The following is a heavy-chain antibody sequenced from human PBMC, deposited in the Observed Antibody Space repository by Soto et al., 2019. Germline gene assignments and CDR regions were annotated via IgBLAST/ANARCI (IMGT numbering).Heavy chain of an antibody. CDR3: ARDFSGAARDADPGDYYGMDV. V-gene: IGHV1-69*13. Sequence: ASVKVSCKASGGTFSSYAISWVRQAPGQGLEWMGGIIPIFGTANYAQKFQGRVTITADESTSTAYMELSSLRSEDTAVYYCARDFSGAARDADPGDYYGMDVWGQGTTVTVSS. CDR1: GGTFSSYA. D-gene: IGHD1-26*01. J-gene: IGHJ6*02. CDR2: IIPIFGTA.